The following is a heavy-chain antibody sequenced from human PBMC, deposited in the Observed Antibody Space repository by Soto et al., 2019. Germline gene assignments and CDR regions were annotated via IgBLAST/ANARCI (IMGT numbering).Heavy chain of an antibody. D-gene: IGHD2-15*01. Sequence: QVQLVESGGGVVQPGRSLRLSCAASGFTFSSYAMHWVRQAPGKGLEWVAVISYDGSNKYYADSVKGRFTLSRDNSQNTLYLQMSSLRSEDTAIYYCVKDGGGPCYIGCWFDPWGQGTLVTVSS. CDR2: ISYDGSNK. V-gene: IGHV3-30-3*01. J-gene: IGHJ5*02. CDR3: VKDGGGPCYIGCWFDP. CDR1: GFTFSSYA.